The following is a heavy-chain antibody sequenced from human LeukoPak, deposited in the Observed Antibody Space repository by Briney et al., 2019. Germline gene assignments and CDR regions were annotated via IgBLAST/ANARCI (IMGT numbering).Heavy chain of an antibody. D-gene: IGHD2-2*02. CDR3: ARLGYCSSTSCYTDYYYYMDV. J-gene: IGHJ6*03. V-gene: IGHV1-2*02. CDR1: GYTFTNYD. CDR2: MNPNSGGT. Sequence: ASVKVSCKASGYTFTNYDINWVRQATGQGLEWMGWMNPNSGGTNYAQKSQGRVTMTRDTSISTAYMELSRLRSDDTAVYYCARLGYCSSTSCYTDYYYYMDVWGKGTTVTVSS.